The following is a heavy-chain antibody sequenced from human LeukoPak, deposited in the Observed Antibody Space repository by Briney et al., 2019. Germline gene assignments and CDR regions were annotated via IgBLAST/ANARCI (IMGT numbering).Heavy chain of an antibody. CDR1: GFTFSSYA. D-gene: IGHD1-26*01. Sequence: AGGSLRLSCAASGFTFSSYAMTWVRQAPGKGLEWVSAITGSGDSAYYSDSVKGRFTISRDNAKNSLYLQMNSLRAEDTALYYCAKVLSGSYYGGVDYWGQGTLVTVSS. V-gene: IGHV3-23*01. J-gene: IGHJ4*02. CDR2: ITGSGDSA. CDR3: AKVLSGSYYGGVDY.